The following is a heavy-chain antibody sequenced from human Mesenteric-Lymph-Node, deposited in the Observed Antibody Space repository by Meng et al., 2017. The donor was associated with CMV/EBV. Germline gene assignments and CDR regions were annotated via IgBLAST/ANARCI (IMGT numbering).Heavy chain of an antibody. CDR3: ARGKGKVVVVPEHFDY. Sequence: GSLRLSCTVSGYSISSGYYWGWIRQPPGKGLEWIGSIYHSGSTYYNPSLKSRVTISVDTSKNQFSLKLSSVTAADTAVYYCARGKGKVVVVPEHFDYWGQGTLVTVSS. J-gene: IGHJ4*02. CDR1: GYSISSGYY. V-gene: IGHV4-38-2*02. D-gene: IGHD2-2*01. CDR2: IYHSGST.